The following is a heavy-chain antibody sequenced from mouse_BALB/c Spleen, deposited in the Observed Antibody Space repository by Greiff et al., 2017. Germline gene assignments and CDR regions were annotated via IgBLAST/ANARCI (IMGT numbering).Heavy chain of an antibody. V-gene: IGHV5-6-3*01. CDR3: ARDGGGSFDY. CDR2: INSNGGST. J-gene: IGHJ2*01. CDR1: GFTFSSYG. Sequence: EVKLMESGGGLVQPGGSLKLSCAASGFTFSSYGMSWVRQTPDKRLELVATINSNGGSTYYPDSVKGRFTISRDNAKNTLYLQMSSLKSEDTAMYYCARDGGGSFDYWGQGTTLTVSS.